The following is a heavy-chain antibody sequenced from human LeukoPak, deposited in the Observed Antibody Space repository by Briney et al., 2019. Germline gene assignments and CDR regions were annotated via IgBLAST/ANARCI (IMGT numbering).Heavy chain of an antibody. CDR1: GFSVSSSY. D-gene: IGHD4-17*01. J-gene: IGHJ1*01. CDR2: FFSGGAT. Sequence: GDSLRLSCAASGFSVSSSYMSWVRQAPGKGLEWVSVFFSGGATFYADSVKGRFTISRDISKNTLYLQMNSLRAEDTAVYYCARDPGGEKYFQLWGQGTLVTVSS. V-gene: IGHV3-53*01. CDR3: ARDPGGEKYFQL.